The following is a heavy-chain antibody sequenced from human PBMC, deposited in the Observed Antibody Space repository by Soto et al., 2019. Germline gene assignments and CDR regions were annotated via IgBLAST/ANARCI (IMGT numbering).Heavy chain of an antibody. CDR1: GLTVSRTQ. D-gene: IGHD6-6*01. V-gene: IGHV3-53*01. J-gene: IGHJ4*01. CDR2: IYSAGST. CDR3: ARAREPEYSSSIFFDY. Sequence: PGGSLTPSCAVSGLTVSRTQMSWVRQAPWKGLQWVSVIYSAGSTYYANAVKGRFTISRDISENKIFLELNGLTVDDTAVYYCARAREPEYSSSIFFDYWGRGTVVTVSS.